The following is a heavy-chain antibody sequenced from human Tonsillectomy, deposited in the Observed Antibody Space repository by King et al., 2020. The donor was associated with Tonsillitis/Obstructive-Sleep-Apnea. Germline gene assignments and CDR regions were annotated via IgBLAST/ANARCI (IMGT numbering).Heavy chain of an antibody. CDR2: ISAYTGNT. CDR1: GYTFTSYG. V-gene: IGHV1-18*01. CDR3: ARCYVDTAMALIQFDY. J-gene: IGHJ4*02. D-gene: IGHD5-18*01. Sequence: QLVQSGAEVKKPGASVKVSCKASGYTFTSYGISWVRHAPGQGLEWMGWISAYTGNTNYAQKLQGTVTMNTDTSTRTAYMELRSLRSDDTAVYYCARCYVDTAMALIQFDYWGQGTLVTVSS.